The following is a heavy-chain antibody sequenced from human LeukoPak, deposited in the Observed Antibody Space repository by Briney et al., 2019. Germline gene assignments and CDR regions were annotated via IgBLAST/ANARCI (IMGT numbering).Heavy chain of an antibody. D-gene: IGHD3-22*01. CDR1: GITLSNYG. Sequence: GGSLRLSCAVSGITLSNYGMGWVRQAPGEGLEWVAGISDSGGRTNYADSVKGRFTISRDNPKNTLYLQMNTLRADDTAVYFCAKRGVVIRVILVGFHKEAYYFDSWGQGALVTVSS. CDR2: ISDSGGRT. V-gene: IGHV3-23*01. CDR3: AKRGVVIRVILVGFHKEAYYFDS. J-gene: IGHJ4*02.